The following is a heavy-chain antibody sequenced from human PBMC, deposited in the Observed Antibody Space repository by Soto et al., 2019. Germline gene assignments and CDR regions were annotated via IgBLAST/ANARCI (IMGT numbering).Heavy chain of an antibody. V-gene: IGHV3-33*01. D-gene: IGHD3-10*01. J-gene: IGHJ4*02. CDR1: GFTFSSYG. CDR3: ARELCFGELGPFDC. Sequence: QVQLVESGGGVVQPGRSLRLSCAASGFTFSSYGMHWVRQAPGKGLEWVAVIWYAGSNKYYADSLKGRFTISRDNSKNTLYLQMNSLRAEDTAVYYCARELCFGELGPFDCWGQGTLVTVSS. CDR2: IWYAGSNK.